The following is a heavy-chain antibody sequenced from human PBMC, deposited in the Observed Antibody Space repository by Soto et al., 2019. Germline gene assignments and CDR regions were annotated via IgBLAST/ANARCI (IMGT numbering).Heavy chain of an antibody. V-gene: IGHV3-23*01. D-gene: IGHD3-10*01. CDR3: AKDPFYGSGSMDGGGMDV. CDR2: ISGSGGST. Sequence: GGSLRLSCAASGFTFSSYAMSWVRQAPGKGLEWVSAISGSGGSTYYADSVKGRFTISRANSKNTLYLQMNSLRAEDTAVYYGAKDPFYGSGSMDGGGMDVWGQGTTVTVSS. CDR1: GFTFSSYA. J-gene: IGHJ6*02.